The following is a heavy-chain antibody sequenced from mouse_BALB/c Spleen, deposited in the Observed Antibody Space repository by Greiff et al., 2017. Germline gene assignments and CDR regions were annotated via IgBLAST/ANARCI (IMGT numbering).Heavy chain of an antibody. CDR2: ISSGGSYT. CDR3: ARHANGYAMDY. Sequence: EVQRVESGGDLVKPGGSLKLSCAASGFTFSSYGMSWVRQTPDKRLEWVATISSGGSYTYYPDSVKGRFTISRDNAKNTLYLQMSSLKSEDTAMYYCARHANGYAMDYWGQGTSVTVSS. D-gene: IGHD4-1*01. CDR1: GFTFSSYG. V-gene: IGHV5-6*01. J-gene: IGHJ4*01.